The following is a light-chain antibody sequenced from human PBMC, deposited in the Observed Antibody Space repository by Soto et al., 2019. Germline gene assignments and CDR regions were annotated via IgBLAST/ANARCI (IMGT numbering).Light chain of an antibody. CDR3: SSYTSSSTYV. CDR1: SSDVGGYNY. CDR2: DVS. J-gene: IGLJ1*01. Sequence: QSLLTQPASVSGSPGQSIAIFCTGASSDVGGYNYVSWYQQHPGKAPRLMIYDVSNRPSGVSDRFSGSKSGNTASLTISGLQAEDEAEYYCSSYTSSSTYVFGTGTKSPS. V-gene: IGLV2-14*01.